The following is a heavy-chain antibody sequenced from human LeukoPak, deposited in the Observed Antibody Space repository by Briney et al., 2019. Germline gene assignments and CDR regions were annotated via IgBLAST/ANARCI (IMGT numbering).Heavy chain of an antibody. CDR2: INHSGST. V-gene: IGHV4-34*01. J-gene: IGHJ5*02. CDR1: GGSFSGYY. Sequence: SETLSLTCAVYGGSFSGYYWSWIRQPPGKGLEWIGEINHSGSTNYNPSLKSRVTISVDTSKSQFSLKLSSVTAADTAVYYCASGGVVVPAARAWFDPWGQGTLVTVSS. D-gene: IGHD2-2*01. CDR3: ASGGVVVPAARAWFDP.